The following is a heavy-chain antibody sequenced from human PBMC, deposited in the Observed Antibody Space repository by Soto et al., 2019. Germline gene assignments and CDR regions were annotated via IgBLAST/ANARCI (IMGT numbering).Heavy chain of an antibody. CDR1: GYTLTELS. V-gene: IGHV1-24*01. J-gene: IGHJ6*03. Sequence: ASVKVSCKVSGYTLTELSMHWVRQAPGKGLEWMGGFDPEDGETIYAQKFQGRVTMTEDTSTDTAYMELSSLRSEDTAVYYCATGRPGYYYMDVWGKGTTVTVSS. CDR3: ATGRPGYYYMDV. CDR2: FDPEDGET.